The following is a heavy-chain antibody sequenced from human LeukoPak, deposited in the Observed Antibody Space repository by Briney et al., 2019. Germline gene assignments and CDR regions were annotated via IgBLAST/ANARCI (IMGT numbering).Heavy chain of an antibody. CDR3: ARHGDPNWFDS. Sequence: SETLSLTCTVSGGSIISNLDFWAWIRQPPGKGLDWIGSAYYGGSTYYTPSLKSRVTIYVDTSTNEFSLRLSSVTAADTALYFCARHGDPNWFDSWGQGTLVTVSS. J-gene: IGHJ5*01. D-gene: IGHD4-17*01. V-gene: IGHV4-39*01. CDR2: AYYGGST. CDR1: GGSIISNLDF.